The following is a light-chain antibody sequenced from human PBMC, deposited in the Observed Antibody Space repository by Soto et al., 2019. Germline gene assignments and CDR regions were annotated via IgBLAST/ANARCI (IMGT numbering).Light chain of an antibody. CDR2: KAS. CDR3: QKYNSYPWT. CDR1: QSISTW. V-gene: IGKV1-5*03. Sequence: DIQMTQSPSTLSASVGDRVTITCRASQSISTWLSWYQQKPEKAPKLLIYKASSLESGVPSRFSGSGSGTEFTLNIRSLQPDDFATYYCQKYNSYPWTFGQGTQVEIK. J-gene: IGKJ1*01.